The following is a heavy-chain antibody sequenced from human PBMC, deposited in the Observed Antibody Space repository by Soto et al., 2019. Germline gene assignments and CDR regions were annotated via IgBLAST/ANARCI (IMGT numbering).Heavy chain of an antibody. CDR2: ISSSSSTI. D-gene: IGHD6-13*01. Sequence: RRLSCAASGFTFSSYSMNWVRQAPGKGLEWVSYISSSSSTIYYADSVKGRFTISRDNAKNSLYLQMNSLRDEDTAVYYCARGGGIIAAADYYYYGMDVWGQGTTVTVSS. CDR1: GFTFSSYS. J-gene: IGHJ6*02. CDR3: ARGGGIIAAADYYYYGMDV. V-gene: IGHV3-48*02.